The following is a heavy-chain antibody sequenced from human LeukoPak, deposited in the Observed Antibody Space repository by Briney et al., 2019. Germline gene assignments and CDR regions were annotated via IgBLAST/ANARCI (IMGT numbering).Heavy chain of an antibody. V-gene: IGHV4-38-2*01. D-gene: IGHD2-2*01. J-gene: IGHJ6*03. CDR3: ARQVGDIVVVPAAMGRAHLEFDYYMDV. CDR2: IYHSGST. CDR1: GYSISSDYY. Sequence: SETLSLTCAVSGYSISSDYYWGWIRQPPGKGLEWIGSIYHSGSTYYNPSLKSRVTISVDTSKNQFSLKLSSVTAADTAVYYCARQVGDIVVVPAAMGRAHLEFDYYMDVCGKGTTVTVS.